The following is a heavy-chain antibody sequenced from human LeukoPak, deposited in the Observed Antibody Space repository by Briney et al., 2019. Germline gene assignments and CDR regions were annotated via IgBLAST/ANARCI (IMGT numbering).Heavy chain of an antibody. CDR2: IYYSGST. CDR1: GGSISSSRYY. D-gene: IGHD1-26*01. V-gene: IGHV4-39*01. CDR3: ARYSGSHYAFDI. J-gene: IGHJ3*02. Sequence: PSETLSLTCTVSGGSISSSRYYWGWIRQPPGKGLGWIGNIYYSGSTYYNPSLKSRVTISLDTSKNQFSLKLSFVTAADTALYYCARYSGSHYAFDIWGQGTMVTVSS.